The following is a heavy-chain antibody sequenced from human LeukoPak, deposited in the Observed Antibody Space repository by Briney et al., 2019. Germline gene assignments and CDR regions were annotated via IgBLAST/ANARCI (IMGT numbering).Heavy chain of an antibody. Sequence: GGSLRLSCAASGFTFSSYWMSWVRQAPGKGLEWVANIKQDGSEKYYVDSVKGRFTISRDNAKNSLYLQLHSLRADDTAVYYCAREIYCGGDCYSGGAPDYWGQGTLVTVSS. J-gene: IGHJ4*02. CDR2: IKQDGSEK. V-gene: IGHV3-7*01. CDR3: AREIYCGGDCYSGGAPDY. CDR1: GFTFSSYW. D-gene: IGHD2-21*02.